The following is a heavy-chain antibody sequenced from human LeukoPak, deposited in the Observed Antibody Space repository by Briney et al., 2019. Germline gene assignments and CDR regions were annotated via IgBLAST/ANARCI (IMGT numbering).Heavy chain of an antibody. CDR1: GFTFSSYG. Sequence: PGGSLRLSCAASGFTFSSYGMHWVRQAPGKGLEWVAFIRYDGSNKYYADSVKGRFTISRDNSKNTLYLQMNSLRAEDTAVYYCAKDRGSPTMVRGVITDYWGQGTLVTVSS. D-gene: IGHD3-10*01. CDR3: AKDRGSPTMVRGVITDY. CDR2: IRYDGSNK. V-gene: IGHV3-30*02. J-gene: IGHJ4*02.